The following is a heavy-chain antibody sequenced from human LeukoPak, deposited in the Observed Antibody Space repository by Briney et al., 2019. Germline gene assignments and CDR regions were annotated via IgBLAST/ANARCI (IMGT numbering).Heavy chain of an antibody. CDR3: PKGEGKSYVLSNY. V-gene: IGHV3-74*01. D-gene: IGHD5-18*01. Sequence: GGSLRLSCAASGFTFSSYWMHWVRQAPGKGLVWVSRINSDGSSTSYADSVKGRFTISRDNAKNTLYLQMNSLRAEDTAVYYCPKGEGKSYVLSNYWGQETRVPSPQ. CDR2: INSDGSST. J-gene: IGHJ4*02. CDR1: GFTFSSYW.